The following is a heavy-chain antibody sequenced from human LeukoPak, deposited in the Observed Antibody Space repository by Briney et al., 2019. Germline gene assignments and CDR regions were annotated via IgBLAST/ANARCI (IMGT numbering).Heavy chain of an antibody. V-gene: IGHV1-18*01. CDR2: ISTYNGNT. D-gene: IGHD6-6*01. CDR3: AREYSSSLGWFDP. J-gene: IGHJ5*02. CDR1: GYTFINYD. Sequence: ASVKVSCKASGYTFINYDFSWVRQAPGQGLEWMGWISTYNGNTNYAQKLQGRVTMTTDTSTSTAYMELRSLRSDDTAVYYCAREYSSSLGWFDPWGQGTLVTVSS.